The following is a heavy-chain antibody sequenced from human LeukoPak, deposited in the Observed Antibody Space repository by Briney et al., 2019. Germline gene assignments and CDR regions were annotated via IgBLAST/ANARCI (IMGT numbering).Heavy chain of an antibody. CDR1: GFNFGDFY. V-gene: IGHV3-11*04. CDR2: ISDRGSSK. Sequence: PGGSLRLSCAASGFNFGDFYMSWIRQAPGKGLEFISYISDRGSSKDYVDSVRGQFTISRDNANNSLYLQMNTLRVEDTAIHYCARTIVGATVDWYFDLWGRGTPVTVSS. D-gene: IGHD1-26*01. CDR3: ARTIVGATVDWYFDL. J-gene: IGHJ2*01.